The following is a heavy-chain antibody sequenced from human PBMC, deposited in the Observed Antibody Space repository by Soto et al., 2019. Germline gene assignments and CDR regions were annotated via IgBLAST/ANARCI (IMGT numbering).Heavy chain of an antibody. V-gene: IGHV4-39*01. J-gene: IGHJ4*02. CDR1: GGSISSSSYY. Sequence: SETLSLTCTVSGGSISSSSYYWGWIRQPPGKGLEWIGSIYYSGSTYYNPSLKSRVTISVDTSKNQFSLKLSSVTAADTAVYYCARLKLDFWSGYPVSDFDYWGQGTLVT. CDR2: IYYSGST. D-gene: IGHD3-3*01. CDR3: ARLKLDFWSGYPVSDFDY.